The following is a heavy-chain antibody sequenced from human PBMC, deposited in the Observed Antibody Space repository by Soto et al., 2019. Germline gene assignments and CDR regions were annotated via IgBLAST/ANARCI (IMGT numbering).Heavy chain of an antibody. CDR1: GYSFTSYW. V-gene: IGHV5-51*01. CDR2: IYPGDSDT. CDR3: ARRDYDYGRREYYMDV. J-gene: IGHJ6*03. Sequence: GEPLKISCKGSGYSFTSYWIGWVRQMPGKGLEWMGIIYPGDSDTRYSPSFQGQVTISADKSISTAYLQWSSLKASDTAMYYCARRDYDYGRREYYMDVWGKGTTVIVSS. D-gene: IGHD3-16*01.